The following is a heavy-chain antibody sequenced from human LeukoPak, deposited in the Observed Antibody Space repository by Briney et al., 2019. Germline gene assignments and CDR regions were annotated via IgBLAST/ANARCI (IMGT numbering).Heavy chain of an antibody. CDR3: AKGGSSWYYYFEY. CDR1: GFTVSSNY. Sequence: GSLRLSCAASGFTVSSNYLSWVRQAPGKGLEWVSVIYSGGSAYYADSVKGRFTISRDNSKNTVFLQMNSLRAEDTAVYYCAKGGSSWYYYFEYWGQGTLVTVSS. CDR2: IYSGGSA. V-gene: IGHV3-53*01. J-gene: IGHJ4*02. D-gene: IGHD6-13*01.